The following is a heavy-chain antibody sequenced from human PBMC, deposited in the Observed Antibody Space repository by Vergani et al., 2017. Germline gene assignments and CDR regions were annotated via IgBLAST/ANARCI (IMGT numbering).Heavy chain of an antibody. CDR1: GGTFSSYA. CDR3: ARDSITIFGVVNYYGMDV. CDR2: ISAYNGNT. D-gene: IGHD3-3*01. J-gene: IGHJ6*02. Sequence: QVQLVQSGAEVKKPGSSVKVSCKASGGTFSSYAISWVRQAPGQGLEWMGWISAYNGNTNYAQKLQGRVTMTTDTSTSTAYMELRSLRSDDTAVYYCARDSITIFGVVNYYGMDVWGQGTTVTVSS. V-gene: IGHV1-18*01.